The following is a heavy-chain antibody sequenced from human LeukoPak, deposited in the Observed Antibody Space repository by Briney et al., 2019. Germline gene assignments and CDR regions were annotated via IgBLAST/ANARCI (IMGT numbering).Heavy chain of an antibody. CDR3: VRGGRGDRPNY. CDR2: IKQDASEK. J-gene: IGHJ4*02. D-gene: IGHD3-16*01. CDR1: GFTFSTYS. Sequence: GGSLRLSCAASGFTFSTYSMNWVRQAPGTGLEWVANIKQDASEKKYVDSVKGRFTISRDNGKNSVFLQMDSLRVEDTAVYYCVRGGRGDRPNYWGQGTLVTVSS. V-gene: IGHV3-7*01.